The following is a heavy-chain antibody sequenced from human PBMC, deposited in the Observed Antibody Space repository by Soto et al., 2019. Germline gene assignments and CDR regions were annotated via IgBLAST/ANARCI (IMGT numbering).Heavy chain of an antibody. CDR3: VRRHVSATGIDWFDP. V-gene: IGHV1-3*01. J-gene: IGHJ5*02. CDR1: GYTFTSYG. D-gene: IGHD6-13*01. CDR2: INAANGDT. Sequence: ASVKVSCKASGYTFTSYGIHWVRQAPGQRLEWMGWINAANGDTKYSPRFQGRVTITRDASASTAYMELSSLRSEDTAVYYCVRRHVSATGIDWFDPWGQGTLVTVSS.